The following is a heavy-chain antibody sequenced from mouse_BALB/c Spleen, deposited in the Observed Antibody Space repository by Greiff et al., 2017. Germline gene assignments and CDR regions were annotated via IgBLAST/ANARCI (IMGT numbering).Heavy chain of an antibody. CDR2: IDPENGNT. V-gene: IGHV14-1*02. J-gene: IGHJ1*01. Sequence: VQLKQSGAELVRPGALVKLSCKASGFNIKDYYMHWVKQRPEQGLEWIGWIDPENGNTIYDPKFQGKASITADTSSNTAYLQLSSLTSEDTAVYYCARWGELRYFDVWGAGTTVTVSS. D-gene: IGHD1-1*02. CDR1: GFNIKDYY. CDR3: ARWGELRYFDV.